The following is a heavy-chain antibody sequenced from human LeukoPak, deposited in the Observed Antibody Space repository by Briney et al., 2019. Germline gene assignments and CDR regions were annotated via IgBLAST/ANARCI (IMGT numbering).Heavy chain of an antibody. D-gene: IGHD3-22*01. CDR2: IYYSGST. CDR1: GGSISSGGYY. J-gene: IGHJ4*02. Sequence: SETLSLTCTVSGGSISSGGYYCSWIRQHPGKGLEWIGYIYYSGSTYYNPSLKSRVTISVDTSKNQFSLKLSSVTAADTAVYYCARVVDSSGYNYYFDYWGQGTLVTVSS. CDR3: ARVVDSSGYNYYFDY. V-gene: IGHV4-31*03.